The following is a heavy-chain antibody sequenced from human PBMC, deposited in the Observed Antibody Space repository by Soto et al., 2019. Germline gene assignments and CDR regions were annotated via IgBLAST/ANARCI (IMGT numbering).Heavy chain of an antibody. CDR3: ASSPHGGKAAFDI. D-gene: IGHD2-15*01. CDR2: IWYDGSNK. CDR1: GFTFSSYG. Sequence: QVQLVESGGGVVQPGRSLRLSCAASGFTFSSYGMHWVRQAPGKGLEWVEVIWYDGSNKYYADSVKGRFTISRDNSKNTLYLQMNSLRAEDTAVYYCASSPHGGKAAFDIWGQGTMVTVSS. V-gene: IGHV3-33*01. J-gene: IGHJ3*02.